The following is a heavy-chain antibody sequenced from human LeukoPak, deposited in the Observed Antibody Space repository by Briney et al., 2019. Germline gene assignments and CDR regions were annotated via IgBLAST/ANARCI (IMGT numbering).Heavy chain of an antibody. D-gene: IGHD6-13*01. J-gene: IGHJ5*02. CDR2: ISAYNGNT. CDR3: ASEIAAGGWFDP. CDR1: GYTFTSYG. V-gene: IGHV1-18*01. Sequence: EASVKVSCKASGYTFTSYGISWVRPAPGQGLEWMGWISAYNGNTNYAQKLQGRVTMTTDTSTSTAYMELRSLRSDDTAVYYCASEIAAGGWFDPWGQGTLVTVSS.